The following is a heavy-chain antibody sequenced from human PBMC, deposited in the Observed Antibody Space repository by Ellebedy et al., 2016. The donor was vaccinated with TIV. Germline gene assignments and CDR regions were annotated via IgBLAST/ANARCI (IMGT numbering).Heavy chain of an antibody. J-gene: IGHJ6*02. CDR3: ARQTVGAKGGYYGMDV. Sequence: MPSETLSLTCTVSGGSISSYYWDWIRQTAGKGLEWIGRIYTSGSTNYNPSLKIRVTMSVDTSKNQFSLKLSSVTAADTALYYRARQTVGAKGGYYGMDVWGQGTTVTVSS. V-gene: IGHV4-4*07. CDR2: IYTSGST. D-gene: IGHD4/OR15-4a*01. CDR1: GGSISSYY.